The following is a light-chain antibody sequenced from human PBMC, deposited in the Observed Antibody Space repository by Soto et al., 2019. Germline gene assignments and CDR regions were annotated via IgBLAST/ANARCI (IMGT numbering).Light chain of an antibody. CDR3: CSYAGSITWV. V-gene: IGLV2-23*02. CDR2: EVN. CDR1: SSDVGSYDL. J-gene: IGLJ3*02. Sequence: QSALTQPASVSGTPGESITISCTGTSSDVGSYDLVSWYQQHPGKAPKLMIYEVNKRPSGVSNRISGSKSGNTASLTISGLQAEDEADYYCCSYAGSITWVFGGGTQLTVL.